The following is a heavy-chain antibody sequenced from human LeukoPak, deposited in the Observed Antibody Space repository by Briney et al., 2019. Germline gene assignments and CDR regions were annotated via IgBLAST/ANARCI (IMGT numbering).Heavy chain of an antibody. CDR2: VFYDGSS. D-gene: IGHD3-10*01. CDR1: SGSIRNSNYY. CDR3: ARYYGSGRDDDY. V-gene: IGHV4-39*01. J-gene: IGHJ4*02. Sequence: SETLSLTCTVSSGSIRNSNYYWGWIRQPPGKGLEWIGSVFYDGSSDYSPSLKSRVTISVDTSKNKFSLKVNSVTAADTAVYFCARYYGSGRDDDYWGQGTLVIVSS.